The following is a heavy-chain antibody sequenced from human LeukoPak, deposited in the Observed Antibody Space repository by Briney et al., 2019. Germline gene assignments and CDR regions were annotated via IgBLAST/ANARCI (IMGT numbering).Heavy chain of an antibody. D-gene: IGHD3-22*01. Sequence: ASVKVSCKASGYTFTSYYMHWVRQAPGQGLEWMGIINPSGGSTSYAQKFQGRVTMTRDTSTSTVYMELSSLRSEDTAVYYCARGPHYYDSSFRENFDYWGQGTLVTVSS. CDR1: GYTFTSYY. J-gene: IGHJ4*02. CDR3: ARGPHYYDSSFRENFDY. CDR2: INPSGGST. V-gene: IGHV1-46*01.